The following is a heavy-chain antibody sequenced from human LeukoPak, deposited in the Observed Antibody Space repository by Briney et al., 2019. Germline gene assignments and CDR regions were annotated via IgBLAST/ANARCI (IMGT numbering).Heavy chain of an antibody. V-gene: IGHV4-61*01. Sequence: SETLSLTCTVSGGSVSSGSYYWSWIRQPPGKGLEWIGYIYYSGSTNYNPSLKSRVTISVDTSKNQFSLKLSSVTAADTAVYYCAGGVSARGAFDIWGQGTMVTVSS. D-gene: IGHD6-6*01. CDR2: IYYSGST. CDR1: GGSVSSGSYY. CDR3: AGGVSARGAFDI. J-gene: IGHJ3*02.